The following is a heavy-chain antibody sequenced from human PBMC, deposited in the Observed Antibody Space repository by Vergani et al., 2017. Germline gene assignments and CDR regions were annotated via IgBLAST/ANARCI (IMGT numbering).Heavy chain of an antibody. Sequence: QVQLVQSGAEVKKPGSSVKVSCKASGGTFSSSTISWVRQAPGQGLEWMGRIIPILGIANYAKKFQGSVTITADKSTRTAYMGLSSLRSEVTAVYYCAGRRDVYIDYAFDIWGQGTMVTVSS. CDR2: IIPILGIA. CDR1: GGTFSSST. D-gene: IGHD5-24*01. CDR3: AGRRDVYIDYAFDI. J-gene: IGHJ3*02. V-gene: IGHV1-69*02.